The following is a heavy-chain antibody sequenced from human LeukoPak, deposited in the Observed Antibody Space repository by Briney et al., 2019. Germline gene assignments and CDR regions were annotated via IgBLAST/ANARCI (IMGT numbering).Heavy chain of an antibody. CDR2: IWYDGSNK. V-gene: IGHV3-33*01. CDR3: ARDGWELPPFDY. J-gene: IGHJ4*02. Sequence: PGGSLRLSCAASGFTFSSYGMHWVRQAPGKGLEWVAVIWYDGSNKYYADSVKGRFTISRDNSKNTLYLQMNSLRAEDTAVYYCARDGWELPPFDYWGQGTLVTVSS. D-gene: IGHD1-26*01. CDR1: GFTFSSYG.